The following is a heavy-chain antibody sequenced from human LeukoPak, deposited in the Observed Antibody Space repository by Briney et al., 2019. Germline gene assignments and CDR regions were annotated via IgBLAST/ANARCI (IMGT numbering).Heavy chain of an antibody. CDR2: ISSSSSHA. Sequence: GGSLRLSCAASGFTFSGFSMNWIRQAPGKELEWVSLISSSSSHAFYADSVKGRFTISRDNAKNSLYLQMNSLRVEDTAVYYCARGTTPSYGFPRNWGQGTLVTVSS. J-gene: IGHJ4*02. V-gene: IGHV3-21*01. CDR1: GFTFSGFS. CDR3: ARGTTPSYGFPRN. D-gene: IGHD1-1*01.